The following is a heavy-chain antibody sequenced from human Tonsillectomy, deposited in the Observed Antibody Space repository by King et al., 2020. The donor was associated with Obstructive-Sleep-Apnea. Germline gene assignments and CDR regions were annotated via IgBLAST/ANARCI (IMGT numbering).Heavy chain of an antibody. CDR2: ISYDGSDK. D-gene: IGHD6-13*01. V-gene: IGHV3-30*03. Sequence: VQLVESGGGVVQPGRSLRLSCAASGFTFSNYGMHWVRQAPGEGLEWVAIISYDGSDKYYADSLKGRFTISRDNSKNTLYLQMNSLRPDDTAVYYCGGYNWFDPWGQGTLVTVSS. CDR3: GGYNWFDP. J-gene: IGHJ5*02. CDR1: GFTFSNYG.